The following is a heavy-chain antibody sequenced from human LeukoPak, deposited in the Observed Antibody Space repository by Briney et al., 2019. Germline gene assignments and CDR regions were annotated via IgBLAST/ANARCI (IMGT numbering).Heavy chain of an antibody. V-gene: IGHV3-74*01. CDR3: ASTDYYDSSGYYYSIHPFDY. CDR1: GFTFSSYW. J-gene: IGHJ4*02. D-gene: IGHD3-22*01. Sequence: PGGSLRLSCAASGFTFSSYWMHWVRQAPGKGLVWVSRINSDGSSTSYADSVKGRFTISRDNAKNSLYLQMNSLRAEDTAVYYCASTDYYDSSGYYYSIHPFDYWGQGTLVTVSS. CDR2: INSDGSST.